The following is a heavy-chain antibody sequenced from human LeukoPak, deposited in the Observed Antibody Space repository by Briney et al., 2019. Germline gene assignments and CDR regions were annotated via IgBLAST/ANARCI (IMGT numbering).Heavy chain of an antibody. Sequence: GGSLRLSCAASGFTFNTYWMGWVRQAPGKGLEWLGNIKEDGSETYYVDLLKGRITISRDNAKNSLSLQMNSLRVEDTAVYYCARDRGWLTSDYWGQGTLVTVSS. CDR3: ARDRGWLTSDY. J-gene: IGHJ4*02. CDR1: GFTFNTYW. D-gene: IGHD3-10*01. CDR2: IKEDGSET. V-gene: IGHV3-7*03.